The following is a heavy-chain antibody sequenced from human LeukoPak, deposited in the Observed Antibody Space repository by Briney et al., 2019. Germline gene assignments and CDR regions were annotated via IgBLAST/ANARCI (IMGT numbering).Heavy chain of an antibody. V-gene: IGHV1-69*13. D-gene: IGHD2-15*01. CDR2: IIPIFGTA. J-gene: IGHJ4*02. CDR1: GGTFSSYA. Sequence: SVKVSCKASGGTFSSYAISWVRQAPGQGLEWMGGIIPIFGTANYAQKFQGRVTSTADESTSTAYMELSSLRSEDTAVYYCARAKTGGYCSGGSCYYFDYWGQGTLVTVSS. CDR3: ARAKTGGYCSGGSCYYFDY.